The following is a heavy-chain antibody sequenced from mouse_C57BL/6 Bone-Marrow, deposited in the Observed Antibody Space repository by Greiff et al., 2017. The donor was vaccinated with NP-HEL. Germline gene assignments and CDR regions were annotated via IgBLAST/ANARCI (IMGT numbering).Heavy chain of an antibody. V-gene: IGHV1-74*01. CDR2: IHPSDSDT. D-gene: IGHD2-4*01. J-gene: IGHJ3*01. Sequence: QVQLKQPGAELVKSGASVKVSCKASGYTFTSYWMHWVKQRPGQGLEWIGRIHPSDSDTNYNQKFKGKATLTVDKSSSTAYMQLSSLTSEDSAVDYCAIYYDYDGAYWGQGTLVTVSA. CDR3: AIYYDYDGAY. CDR1: GYTFTSYW.